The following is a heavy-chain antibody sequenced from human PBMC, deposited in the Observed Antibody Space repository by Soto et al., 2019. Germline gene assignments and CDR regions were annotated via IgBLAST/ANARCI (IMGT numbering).Heavy chain of an antibody. CDR3: ATSIAVALNDAFDM. Sequence: ASVKVSCKVSGYTLTELSMHWVRQAPGKGLEWMGGFDPEDGETIYAQKFQGRVTMTEDTSTDTAYMELSSLRSEDTAVYYCATSIAVALNDAFDMWGQGTMVTVSS. D-gene: IGHD6-19*01. CDR2: FDPEDGET. V-gene: IGHV1-24*01. CDR1: GYTLTELS. J-gene: IGHJ3*02.